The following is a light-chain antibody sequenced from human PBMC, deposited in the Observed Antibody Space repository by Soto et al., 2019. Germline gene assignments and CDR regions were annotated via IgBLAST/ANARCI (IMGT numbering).Light chain of an antibody. CDR3: QQYENFPLT. CDR1: QHISEY. J-gene: IGKJ4*01. CDR2: DAS. V-gene: IGKV1-33*01. Sequence: IQVTQAPSSLSASVGDRVTITCQASQHISEYLNWYQYKPGKAPKLLITDASNLKTGVPSRFSGSGSGTEYTFTINSLQPEDIATYYCQQYENFPLTFGGGTKVDIK.